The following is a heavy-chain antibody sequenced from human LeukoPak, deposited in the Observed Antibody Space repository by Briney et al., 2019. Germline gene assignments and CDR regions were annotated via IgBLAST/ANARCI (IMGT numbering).Heavy chain of an antibody. V-gene: IGHV3-23*01. D-gene: IGHD1-26*01. CDR3: AKDTNSRPTYFDY. J-gene: IGHJ4*02. CDR2: ISVSGGTT. Sequence: GGSLRLSCAASGFTFSNYAMNWVRQAPGRGLEWVSAISVSGGTTYYADSVKGRFTISRDNSKNTLYLQMKSLRAEDAAVYYCAKDTNSRPTYFDYWGQGILVTVSS. CDR1: GFTFSNYA.